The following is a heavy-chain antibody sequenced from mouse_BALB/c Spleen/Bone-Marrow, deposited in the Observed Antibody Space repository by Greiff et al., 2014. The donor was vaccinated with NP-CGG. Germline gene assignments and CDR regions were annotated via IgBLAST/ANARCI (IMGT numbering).Heavy chain of an antibody. CDR2: INSNGGST. J-gene: IGHJ2*01. D-gene: IGHD2-1*01. V-gene: IGHV5-6-3*01. Sequence: VQLQQSGGGLVQPGGFLKLSCAASGFTFSSYGMSWVRQTPDKRLELVASINSNGGSTYYPDSVKGRFTISRDNAKNTLSLQMSSLKSEDTAMYYCARGNYGNYVGYFDYWGQGTTLTVPS. CDR3: ARGNYGNYVGYFDY. CDR1: GFTFSSYG.